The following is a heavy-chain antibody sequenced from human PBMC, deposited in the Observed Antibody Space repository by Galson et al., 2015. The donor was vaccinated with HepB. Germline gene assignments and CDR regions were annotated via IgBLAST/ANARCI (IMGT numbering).Heavy chain of an antibody. D-gene: IGHD2-2*01. J-gene: IGHJ4*02. CDR3: ARAGHFSSTSCYPY. V-gene: IGHV1-69*04. Sequence: SVKVSCTASGGTFSSYAISWVRQAPGQGLEWMGKIIHILGIANYVQKFQGRVTITADKSTSTAYMELSSLRSEDTAVYYCARAGHFSSTSCYPYWGQGTLVTVSS. CDR2: IIHILGIA. CDR1: GGTFSSYA.